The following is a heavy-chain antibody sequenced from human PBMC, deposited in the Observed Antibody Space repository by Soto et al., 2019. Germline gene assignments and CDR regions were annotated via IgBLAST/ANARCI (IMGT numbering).Heavy chain of an antibody. CDR3: ARELYCSGGSCYPRNYGMDV. CDR2: IIPIFGTA. V-gene: IGHV1-69*01. CDR1: GGTFSSYA. D-gene: IGHD2-15*01. Sequence: KVSFKSSGGTFSSYAISLVRQAPGQGLEWMGGIIPIFGTANYAQKFQGRVTITADESTSTAYMELSSLRSEDTAVYYCARELYCSGGSCYPRNYGMDVWGQGTTVTVSS. J-gene: IGHJ6*02.